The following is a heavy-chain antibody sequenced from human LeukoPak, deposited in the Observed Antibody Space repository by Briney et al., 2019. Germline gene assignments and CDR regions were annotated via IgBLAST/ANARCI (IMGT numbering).Heavy chain of an antibody. CDR3: AREVGS. CDR1: GIAVSSNY. CDR2: TCVSGNT. V-gene: IGHV3-66*01. D-gene: IGHD1-26*01. J-gene: IGHJ5*02. Sequence: GGSLSLSCAVSGIAVSSNYISWVRQAPGKGLEWLSVTCVSGNTYYADSVKGRFIVSRDNSKNTLYLEMNSLRVEDTGVYYCAREVGSWGQGTLVTVSS.